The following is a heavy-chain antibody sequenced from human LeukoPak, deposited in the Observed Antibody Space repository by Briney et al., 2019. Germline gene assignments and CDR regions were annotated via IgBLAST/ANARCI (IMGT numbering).Heavy chain of an antibody. D-gene: IGHD1-7*01. J-gene: IGHJ3*02. CDR1: GYTFNRHY. Sequence: SEKVSCKASGYTFNRHYKQRVRQDPAQGVEGVGWINPNSGGTNYAQKFQGWVTMTRDTSISTAYMELRSLRSDDTAVYYCARRYNWNYLDAFDIWGQGTMVTVSS. V-gene: IGHV1-2*04. CDR2: INPNSGGT. CDR3: ARRYNWNYLDAFDI.